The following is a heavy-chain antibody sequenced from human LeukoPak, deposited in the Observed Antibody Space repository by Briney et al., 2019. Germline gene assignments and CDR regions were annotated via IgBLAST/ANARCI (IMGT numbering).Heavy chain of an antibody. V-gene: IGHV3-21*01. D-gene: IGHD1/OR15-1a*01. CDR2: ITSISSYI. CDR1: GFAFSTYS. Sequence: PGGSLRLSCAASGFAFSTYSMNWVRQAPGKGLEWASSITSISSYIKYSDSVRGRFTISRDNAKNSLYLQMNSLRAEDTAVYYCARVKAGATVENFYYYYMDVSGKGTTVTVSS. CDR3: ARVKAGATVENFYYYYMDV. J-gene: IGHJ6*03.